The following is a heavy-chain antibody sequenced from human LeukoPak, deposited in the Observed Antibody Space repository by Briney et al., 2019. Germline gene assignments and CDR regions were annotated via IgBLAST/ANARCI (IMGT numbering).Heavy chain of an antibody. CDR3: ARGPGGGLDYYYYYMDV. V-gene: IGHV6-1*01. J-gene: IGHJ6*03. CDR2: TYYRSKWYN. CDR1: GDSVSSNSAA. D-gene: IGHD3-16*01. Sequence: SQTLSLTCAISGDSVSSNSAAWNWIRQSPSRGLEWLGRTYYRSKWYNDYAVSVKSRITINPDTSKNQFSLQLNSVTPEDTAVYYCARGPGGGLDYYYYYMDVWGKGTTVTVSS.